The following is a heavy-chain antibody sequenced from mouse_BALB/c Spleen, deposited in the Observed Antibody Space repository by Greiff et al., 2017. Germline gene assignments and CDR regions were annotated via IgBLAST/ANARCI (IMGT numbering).Heavy chain of an antibody. V-gene: IGHV1-4*02. Sequence: QVQLKQSAAELARPGASVKMSCKASGYTFTSYTMHWVKQRPGQGLEWIGYINPSSGYTDYNQKFKDKTTLTADKSSSTAYMQLSSLTSEDSAVYYCARGNYGNYYFDYWGQGTTLTVSS. CDR1: GYTFTSYT. J-gene: IGHJ2*01. CDR3: ARGNYGNYYFDY. CDR2: INPSSGYT. D-gene: IGHD2-1*01.